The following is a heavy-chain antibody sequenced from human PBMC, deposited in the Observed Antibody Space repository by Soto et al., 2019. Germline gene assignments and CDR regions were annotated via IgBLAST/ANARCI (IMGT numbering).Heavy chain of an antibody. V-gene: IGHV3-23*01. CDR3: AKGGHYSSFDY. CDR2: ISGSGGST. Sequence: EVQLLESGGGLVQPGGSLRLSCAASGFTFSSSAMTWVRQAPGKGLEWVPAISGSGGSTYYADSVKGRFTLSRDNSKNTLYLQMNCLRAEDTAVYYCAKGGHYSSFDYWGQGTLVTVSS. D-gene: IGHD2-2*01. CDR1: GFTFSSSA. J-gene: IGHJ4*02.